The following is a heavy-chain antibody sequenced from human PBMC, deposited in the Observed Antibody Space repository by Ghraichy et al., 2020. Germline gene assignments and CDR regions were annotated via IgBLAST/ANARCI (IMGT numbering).Heavy chain of an antibody. Sequence: SETLSLTCAVSGGSISSSNWWSWVRQPPGKGVEGIGENYHSGSTNYKTSLKSRVTISVDKSKNQLSLQLSSVTAADTAVYYCARVEIDEGTDYWGQGTLVTVSS. CDR1: GGSISSSNW. J-gene: IGHJ4*02. D-gene: IGHD3-10*01. CDR2: NYHSGST. V-gene: IGHV4-4*02. CDR3: ARVEIDEGTDY.